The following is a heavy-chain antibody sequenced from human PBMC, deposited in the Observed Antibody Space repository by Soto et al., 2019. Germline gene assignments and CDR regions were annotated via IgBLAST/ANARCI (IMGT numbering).Heavy chain of an antibody. D-gene: IGHD6-19*01. V-gene: IGHV1-18*01. CDR1: GYPFTNYG. CDR2: ISAYDGDT. J-gene: IGHJ4*02. Sequence: QVQLVQSGAEVKKPGASVKVSCEASGYPFTNYGMSWLRQAPGQGLEWMGWISAYDGDTKYAEKVQGRLTMTIDTSTSTAYMELRSLRSDDAAVYYCARASVIAVAAYFDYWGQGTLVSVSS. CDR3: ARASVIAVAAYFDY.